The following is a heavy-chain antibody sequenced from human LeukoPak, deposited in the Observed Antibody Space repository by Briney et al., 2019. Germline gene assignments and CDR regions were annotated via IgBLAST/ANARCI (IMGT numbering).Heavy chain of an antibody. D-gene: IGHD6-19*01. V-gene: IGHV3-74*01. J-gene: IGHJ4*02. Sequence: GGSLRLSCAVSGFIFNNYWMHWVRQAPGKGLVGVSRINSDGSSTSYADSVKGRFTISRDNAKNTLYLQMNSLRAEDTAVYYCSREPEWLVTIDYWGQGTLVTVSS. CDR2: INSDGSST. CDR1: GFIFNNYW. CDR3: SREPEWLVTIDY.